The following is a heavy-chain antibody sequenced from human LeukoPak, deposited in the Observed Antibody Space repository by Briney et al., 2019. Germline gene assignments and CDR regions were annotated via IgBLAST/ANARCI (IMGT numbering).Heavy chain of an antibody. CDR3: NYGAAADFDY. CDR1: GGTFSSYA. J-gene: IGHJ4*02. Sequence: GSSVKVSCKASGGTFSSYAISWVRQAPGQGLEWMGGIIPIFGTANYAQKFQGRVTITTDESTSTAYMELSSLRAEDTAVYYCNYGAAADFDYWGQGTLVTVSS. V-gene: IGHV1-69*05. CDR2: IIPIFGTA. D-gene: IGHD6-13*01.